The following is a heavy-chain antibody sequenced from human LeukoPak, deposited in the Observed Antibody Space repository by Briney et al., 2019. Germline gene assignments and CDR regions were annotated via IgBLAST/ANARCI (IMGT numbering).Heavy chain of an antibody. V-gene: IGHV3-23*01. Sequence: GGSLRLSCAASGFTFSSYAMSWVRQAPGKGLEWVSTISGSGGSTYYADSVKGRFTISRDNSKNTLYLQMNSLRAEDTAAYYCAKGSGYRYGYDYYYYMDVWGKGTTVTVSS. CDR1: GFTFSSYA. CDR2: ISGSGGST. D-gene: IGHD5-18*01. J-gene: IGHJ6*03. CDR3: AKGSGYRYGYDYYYYMDV.